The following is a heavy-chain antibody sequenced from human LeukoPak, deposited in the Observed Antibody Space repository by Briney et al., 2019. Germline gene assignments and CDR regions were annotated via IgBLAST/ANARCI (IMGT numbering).Heavy chain of an antibody. CDR1: GGSISSAGYY. D-gene: IGHD6-13*01. V-gene: IGHV4-31*03. Sequence: SETLSLTCTVSGGSISSAGYYWRWIRQRPGKGLEWIVFFYYSWTTYYNPSLKSRVFISLNTSQNHVSLQLSSVTAADTAVYYCARATGGAAAADFDPWGQGTLVTVSS. CDR3: ARATGGAAAADFDP. J-gene: IGHJ5*02. CDR2: FYYSWTT.